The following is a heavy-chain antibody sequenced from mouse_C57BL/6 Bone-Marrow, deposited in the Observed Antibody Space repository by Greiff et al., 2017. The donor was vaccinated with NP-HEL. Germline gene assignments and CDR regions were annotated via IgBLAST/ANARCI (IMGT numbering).Heavy chain of an antibody. CDR2: INPSTGGT. J-gene: IGHJ3*01. CDR3: ARLDDGYLIAY. Sequence: VQLKESGPELVKPGASVKISCKASGYSFTGYYMNWVKQSPEKSLEWIGEINPSTGGTTYNQKFKAKATLTVDKSSSTAYMQLKSLTSEDSAVYYCARLDDGYLIAYWGQGTLVTVSA. V-gene: IGHV1-42*01. CDR1: GYSFTGYY. D-gene: IGHD2-3*01.